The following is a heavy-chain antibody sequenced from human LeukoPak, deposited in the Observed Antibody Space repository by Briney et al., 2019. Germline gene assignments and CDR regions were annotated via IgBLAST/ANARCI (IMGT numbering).Heavy chain of an antibody. CDR2: FDPEDGET. CDR1: GYTLTELS. Sequence: ASVKVSCKVSGYTLTELSMHWVRQAPGKGLEWMGGFDPEDGETIYAQKFQGRVTMTEDTSTDTAYMELSSLRSEDTAVYYCATVPIVVGATPTDAFDIWGQGTMVTVSS. D-gene: IGHD1-26*01. V-gene: IGHV1-24*01. CDR3: ATVPIVVGATPTDAFDI. J-gene: IGHJ3*02.